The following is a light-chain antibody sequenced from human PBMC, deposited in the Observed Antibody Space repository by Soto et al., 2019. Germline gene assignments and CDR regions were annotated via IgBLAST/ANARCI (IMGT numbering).Light chain of an antibody. V-gene: IGKV1-39*01. J-gene: IGKJ2*01. CDR1: QGIGTY. CDR2: GAS. Sequence: DIQMTQSPSSLPASVGDRISITFRASQGIGTYLSWYQQKPGKAPKLLIYGASNLQSGVPSRFSGSGSETGFTLTISSLQPEDFATYYCQQSYSAPRTFGQGTKVDIK. CDR3: QQSYSAPRT.